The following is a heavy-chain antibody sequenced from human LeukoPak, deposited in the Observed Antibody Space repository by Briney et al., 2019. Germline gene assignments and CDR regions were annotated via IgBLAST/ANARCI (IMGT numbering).Heavy chain of an antibody. CDR1: GFTFSSYG. V-gene: IGHV3-30*03. J-gene: IGHJ4*02. CDR3: ARDLGTHF. CDR2: ISYDGSNK. Sequence: PGRSLRLSCAASGFTFSSYGMHWVRQAPGKGLEWVAVISYDGSNKYYADSVKGRFTISRDNSKNTLYLQMNSLRAEDTAVYYCARDLGTHFWGQGTLVTVSS.